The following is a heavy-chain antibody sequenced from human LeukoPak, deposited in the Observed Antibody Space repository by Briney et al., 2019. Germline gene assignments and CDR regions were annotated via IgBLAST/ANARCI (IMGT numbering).Heavy chain of an antibody. CDR2: MNPNSGNT. CDR1: GYTFTSYG. CDR3: ARGNVLLWFGELSYYMDV. J-gene: IGHJ6*03. D-gene: IGHD3-10*01. V-gene: IGHV1-8*03. Sequence: ASVKVSCKASGYTFTSYGINWVRQATGQGLEWMGWMNPNSGNTGYAQKFQGRVTITRNTSISTAYMELSSLRSEDTAVYYCARGNVLLWFGELSYYMDVWGKGTTVTVSS.